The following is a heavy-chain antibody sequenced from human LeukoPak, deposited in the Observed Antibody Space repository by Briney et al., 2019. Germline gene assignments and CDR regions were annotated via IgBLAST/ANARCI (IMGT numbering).Heavy chain of an antibody. CDR3: AREWSGIFGVVITEYNWFDP. CDR2: IIPIFGTA. D-gene: IGHD3-3*01. Sequence: GASVKVSCKASGGTFSSYAISWVRQAPGQGLEWMGGIIPIFGTANYAQKFQGRVTITADESTSTAYMELSSLRSEDTAVYYCAREWSGIFGVVITEYNWFDPWGQGTLVTVSS. CDR1: GGTFSSYA. J-gene: IGHJ5*02. V-gene: IGHV1-69*01.